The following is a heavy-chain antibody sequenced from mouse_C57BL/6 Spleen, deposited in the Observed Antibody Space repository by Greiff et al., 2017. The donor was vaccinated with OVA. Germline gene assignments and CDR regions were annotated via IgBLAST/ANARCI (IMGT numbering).Heavy chain of an antibody. J-gene: IGHJ2*01. CDR1: GYSFTGYF. CDR3: ARSPVVAHFDY. V-gene: IGHV1-20*01. CDR2: INPYNGDT. D-gene: IGHD1-1*01. Sequence: EVQLQQSGPELVKPGDSVKISCKASGYSFTGYFMNWVMQSHGKSLEWIGRINPYNGDTFYNQKFKGKATLTVDKSSSTAHMELRSLTSEDSAVYYCARSPVVAHFDYWGQGTTLTVSS.